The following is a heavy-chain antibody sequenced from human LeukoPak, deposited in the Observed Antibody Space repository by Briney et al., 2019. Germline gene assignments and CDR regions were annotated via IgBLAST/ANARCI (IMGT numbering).Heavy chain of an antibody. J-gene: IGHJ4*02. CDR3: ARDFGRHFDY. CDR2: IIPIFGTA. CDR1: GGTFSSYA. Sequence: RASVKVSCKASGGTFSSYAISWVRQAPGQGLEWMGGIIPIFGTANYAQKFQGRVTITADESTSTAYMELSRLRSDDTAVYYCARDFGRHFDYWGQGTLVTVSS. V-gene: IGHV1-69*13. D-gene: IGHD3-16*01.